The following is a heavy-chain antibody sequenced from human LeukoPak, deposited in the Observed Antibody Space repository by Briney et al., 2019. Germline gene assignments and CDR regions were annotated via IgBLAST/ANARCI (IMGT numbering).Heavy chain of an antibody. CDR2: INPNSGGT. CDR3: ARDSQVLPRGYFYYMDV. Sequence: ASVKVSCKASGYTITDYYIHWVRQGPGQGLEWMAWINPNSGGTRYAQNFQDRVTMTRDTSISTAYMELTSLRSDDTAVYYCARDSQVLPRGYFYYMDVWGTGTTVTVSS. V-gene: IGHV1-2*02. J-gene: IGHJ6*03. D-gene: IGHD2-15*01. CDR1: GYTITDYY.